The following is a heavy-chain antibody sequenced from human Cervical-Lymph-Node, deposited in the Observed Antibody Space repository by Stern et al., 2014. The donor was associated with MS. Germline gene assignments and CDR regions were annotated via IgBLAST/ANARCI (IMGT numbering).Heavy chain of an antibody. CDR1: GFTFSTHT. CDR2: ISSTSVYI. D-gene: IGHD3-16*01. V-gene: IGHV3-21*01. J-gene: IGHJ4*02. CDR3: LRDGGDY. Sequence: EVHLVESGGGLVKPGGSLRLSCAASGFTFSTHTVNWVRQAPGKGLEWVSSISSTSVYIYYAHSVKGRFTISRDNARNSLYLQMNSLRVDDTAVYYCLRDGGDYWGQGTLVTVSS.